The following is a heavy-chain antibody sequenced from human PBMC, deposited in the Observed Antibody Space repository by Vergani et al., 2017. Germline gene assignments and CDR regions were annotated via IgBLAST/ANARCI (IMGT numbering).Heavy chain of an antibody. CDR3: ARDQRNWSYGLYWYFDL. CDR1: GGSISSSNW. D-gene: IGHD1-7*01. V-gene: IGHV4-4*02. J-gene: IGHJ2*01. CDR2: IYYSGST. Sequence: QVQLQESGPGLVKPSGTLSLTCAVSGGSISSSNWWSWVRQPPGKGLEWIGYIYYSGSTNYNPSLKRRVTISVDTSKNQFSLKLSSVTAADTAVYYCARDQRNWSYGLYWYFDLWGRGTLVTVSS.